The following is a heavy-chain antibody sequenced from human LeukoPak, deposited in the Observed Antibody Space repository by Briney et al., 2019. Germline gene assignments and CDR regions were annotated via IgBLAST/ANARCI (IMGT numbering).Heavy chain of an antibody. D-gene: IGHD3-16*02. J-gene: IGHJ4*02. CDR2: INSDGSST. Sequence: GGSLRLSCAASGFTFSSYSMNWVRQAPGKGLVWVSRINSDGSSTSYADSVKGRFTISRDNAKNTLYLQMNSLRAEDTAVYYCARANYDYVWGSYRSYYFDYWGQGTLVTVSS. CDR1: GFTFSSYS. V-gene: IGHV3-74*01. CDR3: ARANYDYVWGSYRSYYFDY.